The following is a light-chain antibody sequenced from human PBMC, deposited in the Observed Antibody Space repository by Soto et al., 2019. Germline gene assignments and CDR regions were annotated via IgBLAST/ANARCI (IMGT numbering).Light chain of an antibody. CDR2: GAS. V-gene: IGKV3-20*01. CDR3: QQYGSSPIT. J-gene: IGKJ5*01. Sequence: EIVLTQSPGTLSLSPGERATLSCRASQSVTSFYLAWYQQKPGQAPRLLIYGASSRATGIPDRFSGSGSGKDFTLTISRLEPEDFAVYYCQQYGSSPITFGQGTRLEIK. CDR1: QSVTSFY.